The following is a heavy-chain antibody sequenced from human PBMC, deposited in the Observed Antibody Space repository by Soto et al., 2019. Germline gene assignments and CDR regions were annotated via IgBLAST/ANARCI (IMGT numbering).Heavy chain of an antibody. CDR2: ISYDGSNK. Sequence: PGGSLRLSCAASGFTFSSYAMHWVRQAPGKGLEWVAVISYDGSNKYYADSVKGRFTISRDNSKNTLYLQMNSLRAEDTAVYYCARDGQWLVLGANYFDYWGQGTLVTVYS. J-gene: IGHJ4*02. D-gene: IGHD6-19*01. CDR1: GFTFSSYA. V-gene: IGHV3-30-3*01. CDR3: ARDGQWLVLGANYFDY.